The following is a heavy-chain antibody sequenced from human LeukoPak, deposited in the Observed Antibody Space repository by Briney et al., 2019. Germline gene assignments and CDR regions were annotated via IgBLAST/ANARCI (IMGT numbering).Heavy chain of an antibody. J-gene: IGHJ4*02. D-gene: IGHD2-2*01. CDR3: TRSIPAAKGEDFDY. Sequence: GGSLRLSCAASGFTFSGSAMHWVRQASGKGLEWVGRIRSKANSYATAYAASVKGRFTISRDDSKNTAYLQMNSLKTEGTAVYYCTRSIPAAKGEDFDYWGQGTLVTVSS. CDR2: IRSKANSYAT. V-gene: IGHV3-73*01. CDR1: GFTFSGSA.